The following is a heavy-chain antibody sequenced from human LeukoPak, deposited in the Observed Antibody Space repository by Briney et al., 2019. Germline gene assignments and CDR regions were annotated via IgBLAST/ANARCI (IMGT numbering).Heavy chain of an antibody. J-gene: IGHJ4*02. CDR2: ISGSGGST. V-gene: IGHV3-23*01. D-gene: IGHD3-10*01. CDR1: GFTFSSYA. CDR3: AKDTRVYYYFDY. Sequence: HPGGSLRLSCAASGFTFSSYAMSWVRRAPGKGLEWVSAISGSGGSTYYADSVKGRFTISRDNSKNTLYLQMNSLRAEDTAVYYCAKDTRVYYYFDYWGQGTLVTVSS.